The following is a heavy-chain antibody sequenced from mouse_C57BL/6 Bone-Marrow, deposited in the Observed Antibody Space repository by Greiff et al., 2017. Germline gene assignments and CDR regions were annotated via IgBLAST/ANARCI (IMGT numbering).Heavy chain of an antibody. D-gene: IGHD4-1*01. CDR2: ISSGGSYT. V-gene: IGHV5-6*01. CDR3: ARQRTGYYFDY. CDR1: GFTFSSYG. Sequence: EVKVVESGGDLVKPGGSLKLSCAASGFTFSSYGMSWVRQTPDKRLEWVATISSGGSYTYYPDSVKGRFTFSRDNAKNTLYLQMSSLKSEDTAMYDCARQRTGYYFDYWGQGTTLTVSS. J-gene: IGHJ2*01.